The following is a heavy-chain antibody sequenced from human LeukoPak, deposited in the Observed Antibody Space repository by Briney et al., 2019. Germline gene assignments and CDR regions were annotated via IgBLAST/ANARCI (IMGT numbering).Heavy chain of an antibody. J-gene: IGHJ4*02. CDR2: ITDNGGNT. V-gene: IGHV3-23*01. Sequence: GGSLRLSCAASGFTFSNYGMAWVRQAPGKGLEWVSAITDNGGNTRYSDPVKGRFTISRDNSENTLFLQMDSLRGEDTAIYYCARCGGDTCYSRPPDYWGQGTLVTVSS. CDR3: ARCGGDTCYSRPPDY. CDR1: GFTFSNYG. D-gene: IGHD2-21*02.